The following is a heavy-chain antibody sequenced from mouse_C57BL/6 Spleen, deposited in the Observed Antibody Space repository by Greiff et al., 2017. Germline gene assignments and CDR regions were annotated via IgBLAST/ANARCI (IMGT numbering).Heavy chain of an antibody. CDR1: GYAFSSYW. CDR3: ASRRTGKGCDY. J-gene: IGHJ2*01. Sequence: QVQLQQSGAELVKPGASVKISCKASGYAFSSYWMNWVKQRPGKGLEWIGQIYPGDGDTNYNGKFKGKATLTADKSSSTAYMQLSSLTSEDAAVYFCASRRTGKGCDYWGQGTTLTVSS. V-gene: IGHV1-80*01. CDR2: IYPGDGDT. D-gene: IGHD4-1*01.